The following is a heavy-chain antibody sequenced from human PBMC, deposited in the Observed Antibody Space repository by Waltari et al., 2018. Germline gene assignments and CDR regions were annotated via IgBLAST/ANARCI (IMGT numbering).Heavy chain of an antibody. V-gene: IGHV1-2*06. J-gene: IGHJ5*01. Sequence: VQLVQRGAEGKKPGASVKVACKASGYTFTGYYIHWVRQAPGQGLEWMGRINPNSGGTNYAQKFQGRVTMTRDTSINTAYMELSRLRPDDTAVYYCAKGQEHYYDNSGSFVSWGQGTLVTVSS. CDR3: AKGQEHYYDNSGSFVS. CDR2: INPNSGGT. D-gene: IGHD3-22*01. CDR1: GYTFTGYY.